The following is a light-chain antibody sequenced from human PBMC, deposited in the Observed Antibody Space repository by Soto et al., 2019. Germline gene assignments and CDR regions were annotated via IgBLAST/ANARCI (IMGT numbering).Light chain of an antibody. CDR1: QTIDSN. J-gene: IGKJ5*01. V-gene: IGKV3-15*01. CDR2: GAS. CDR3: QHYYKGSPIT. Sequence: IVMTQSPGTLSVCPGGSATLSCRASQTIDSNLAWYQQKPGQAPRLLVYGASTRATGIPVRFSGSGSGTEFTLTISSLQSDDFAVYYCQHYYKGSPITFGQGTRLEIQ.